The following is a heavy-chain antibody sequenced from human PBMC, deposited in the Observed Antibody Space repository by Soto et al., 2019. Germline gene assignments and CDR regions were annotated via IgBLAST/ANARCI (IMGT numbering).Heavy chain of an antibody. CDR2: ISSSSSTI. Sequence: PGGSLRLSCAASGFTFSSYSMNWVRQAPGKGLEWVSYISSSSSTIYYADSVKGRFTISRDNAKNSLYLQMNSLRAEDTAVYYCARGPYYDFWSGYYSDYWGQGTLVTVSS. V-gene: IGHV3-48*01. CDR3: ARGPYYDFWSGYYSDY. D-gene: IGHD3-3*01. J-gene: IGHJ4*02. CDR1: GFTFSSYS.